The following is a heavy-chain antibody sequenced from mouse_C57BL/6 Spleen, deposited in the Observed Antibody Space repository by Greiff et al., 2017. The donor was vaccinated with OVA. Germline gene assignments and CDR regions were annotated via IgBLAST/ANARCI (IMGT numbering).Heavy chain of an antibody. V-gene: IGHV3-6*01. CDR3: ARFYYDYGEDYAMDY. CDR2: ISYDGSN. CDR1: GYSITSGYY. Sequence: EVQRVESGPGLVKPSQSLSLTCSVTGYSITSGYYWNWIRQFPGNKLEWMGYISYDGSNNYNPSLKNRISITRDTSKNQSFLKLNSVTTEDTATYYCARFYYDYGEDYAMDYWGQGTSVTVSS. D-gene: IGHD2-4*01. J-gene: IGHJ4*01.